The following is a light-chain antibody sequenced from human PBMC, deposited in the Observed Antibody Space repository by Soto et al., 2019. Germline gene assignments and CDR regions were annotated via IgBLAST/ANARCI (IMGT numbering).Light chain of an antibody. Sequence: DIVMTQSPLSLPVTPGEPASISCRSSQSLLHSDGYTYMDWYLQKPGQSPQVLIYLTFNRASGVPDRFSGSGSGTDFTLKISRVEAEDAGVYYCMQALQTPYTCGQGTKLEIK. CDR2: LTF. J-gene: IGKJ2*01. CDR1: QSLLHSDGYTY. V-gene: IGKV2-28*01. CDR3: MQALQTPYT.